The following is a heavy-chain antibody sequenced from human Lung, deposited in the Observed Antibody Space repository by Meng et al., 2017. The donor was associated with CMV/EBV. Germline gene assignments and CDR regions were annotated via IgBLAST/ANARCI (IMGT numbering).Heavy chain of an antibody. Sequence: GSLRPSCTVSGGSINNYYWTWIRQPPGMRLEWIGYISYSGSTKYNPSLKSRVTISVDTSENHFSLKLSSVTAADTAVYYCARGSLSVVDPDHCFDYWGQGTLVTGSS. J-gene: IGHJ4*02. D-gene: IGHD2-15*01. CDR3: ARGSLSVVDPDHCFDY. CDR1: GGSINNYY. CDR2: ISYSGST. V-gene: IGHV4-59*01.